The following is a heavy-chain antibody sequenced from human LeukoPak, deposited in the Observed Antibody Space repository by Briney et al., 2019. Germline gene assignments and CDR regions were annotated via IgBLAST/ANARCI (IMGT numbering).Heavy chain of an antibody. Sequence: PGGSLRLSCAASGFTFDDYAMHWVRQAPGKGLEWVSGISWNSGSIGYADSVKGRFTISRDNAKNSLYLQVNSLRAEDTAVYYCARQAVAGTARFGYWGQGTLVTVSS. D-gene: IGHD6-19*01. CDR3: ARQAVAGTARFGY. CDR2: ISWNSGSI. J-gene: IGHJ4*02. CDR1: GFTFDDYA. V-gene: IGHV3-9*01.